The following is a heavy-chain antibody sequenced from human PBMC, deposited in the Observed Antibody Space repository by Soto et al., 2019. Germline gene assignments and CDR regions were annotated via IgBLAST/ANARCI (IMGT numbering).Heavy chain of an antibody. V-gene: IGHV3-9*01. J-gene: IGHJ4*02. D-gene: IGHD6-19*01. CDR3: ANSSHVVNNGYLNY. Sequence: PGGSLRLSCTRSGFTFEYYGMHVGRQALGEALGWVSGISANSRRIGYSGSGEGLFTISRDNAKNSLYLQLTSLRSENTAWYYWANSSHVVNNGYLNYWGQGNLVTVSS. CDR1: GFTFEYYG. CDR2: ISANSRRI.